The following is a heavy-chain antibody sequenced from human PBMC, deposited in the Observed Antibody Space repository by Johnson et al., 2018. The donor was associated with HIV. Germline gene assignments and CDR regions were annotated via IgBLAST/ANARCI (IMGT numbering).Heavy chain of an antibody. V-gene: IGHV3-30*18. J-gene: IGHJ3*02. CDR1: GFILRNYG. Sequence: VQLVESGGGVVQPGRSLRLSCAASGFILRNYGMHWVRQAPGKGLEWVSVISEDGSNIHYVDSVKGRFSISRANSKNTLYLQMNSLRAEDTAVYYCANAVRYNVWSGYQGDDAFDIWGQGTMVTVSS. CDR2: ISEDGSNI. D-gene: IGHD3-3*01. CDR3: ANAVRYNVWSGYQGDDAFDI.